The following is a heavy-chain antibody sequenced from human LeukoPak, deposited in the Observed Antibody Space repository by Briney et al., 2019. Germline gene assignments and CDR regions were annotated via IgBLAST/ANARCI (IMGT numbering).Heavy chain of an antibody. CDR3: ARDHSYDPGEDAFDI. J-gene: IGHJ3*02. V-gene: IGHV1-18*01. CDR2: ISAYNGNT. CDR1: GYTFTSYG. Sequence: ASVKVSCKASGYTFTSYGISWVRQAPGQWLEWTGSISAYNGNTNYAQKLQGRVTMTTDTSTSTAYMELRSLRSDDTAVYYCARDHSYDPGEDAFDIWGQGTMVIVSS. D-gene: IGHD5-18*01.